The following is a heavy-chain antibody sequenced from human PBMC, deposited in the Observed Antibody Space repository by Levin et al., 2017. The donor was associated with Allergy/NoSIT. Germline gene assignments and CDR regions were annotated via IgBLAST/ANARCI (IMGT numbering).Heavy chain of an antibody. D-gene: IGHD6-13*01. Sequence: PSETLSLTCTVSGGSISSYYYNWIRQPPGKGLEWIGYFYHSGSTNYNPSFKSRVTIAIDTSKNQFSLRLSSVTAADTAVYYCARSYSSSWYQSFAFWGRGALVTVSS. V-gene: IGHV4-59*01. J-gene: IGHJ4*02. CDR3: ARSYSSSWYQSFAF. CDR1: GGSISSYY. CDR2: FYHSGST.